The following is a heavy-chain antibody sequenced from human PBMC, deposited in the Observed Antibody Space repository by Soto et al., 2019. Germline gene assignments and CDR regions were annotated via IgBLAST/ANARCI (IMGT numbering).Heavy chain of an antibody. J-gene: IGHJ4*02. CDR3: ARDHHRYSGYDYVDY. CDR1: GFTFSDYY. Sequence: QVQLVESGGGLVKPGGSLRLSCAASGFTFSDYYMSWIRQAPGKGLEWVSYISSSSSYTNYADSVKGRFTISRDNAENSLYLQMNSLSAEDTAVYYCARDHHRYSGYDYVDYWGQGTLVTVSS. D-gene: IGHD5-12*01. V-gene: IGHV3-11*05. CDR2: ISSSSSYT.